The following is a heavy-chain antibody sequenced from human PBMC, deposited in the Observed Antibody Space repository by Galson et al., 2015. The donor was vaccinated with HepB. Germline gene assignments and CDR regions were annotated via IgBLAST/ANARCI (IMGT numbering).Heavy chain of an antibody. J-gene: IGHJ4*02. Sequence: SLRLSCAASGFTLSIYAMLWIRLDPGKGLEWAAVISYDGSNKYYADSVKHRYTIYRDNSKNTQYLQMYSLRLRSVTATYTGVYYCARVAAIGNLEFWGQGALVTVSS. CDR1: GFTLSIYA. CDR3: ARVAAIGNLEF. CDR2: ISYDGSNK. V-gene: IGHV3-30-3*01. D-gene: IGHD1-1*01.